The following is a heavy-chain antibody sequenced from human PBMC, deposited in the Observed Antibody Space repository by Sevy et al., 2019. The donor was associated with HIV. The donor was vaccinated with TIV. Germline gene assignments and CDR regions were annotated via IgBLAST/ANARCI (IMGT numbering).Heavy chain of an antibody. CDR3: TKESLRGTYIRGDFDH. V-gene: IGHV3-30*18. CDR2: VSSDGLNR. CDR1: GFTFQTFG. D-gene: IGHD3-10*02. J-gene: IGHJ4*02. Sequence: GGSLRLSCSAFGFTFQTFGMHWVRQSPGKGPEWLAVVSSDGLNRNYADSVRGRFTISRDNSKNLLFLQMNSLIPNATAVYFCTKESLRGTYIRGDFDHWGQGTLVTVSS.